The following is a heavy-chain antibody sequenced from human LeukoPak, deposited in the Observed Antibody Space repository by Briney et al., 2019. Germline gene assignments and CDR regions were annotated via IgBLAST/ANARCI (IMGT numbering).Heavy chain of an antibody. CDR2: ISGSGVST. Sequence: GGSLRLSCAASGFPFSSYAMSWGRPAPGKGLELVSAISGSGVSTYYADSVKGRFTISRHNSKNTLSLQKNSLRADDTAVYYCAKVVGIGGQGTLVTVSS. V-gene: IGHV3-23*01. CDR1: GFPFSSYA. J-gene: IGHJ4*02. CDR3: AKVVGI.